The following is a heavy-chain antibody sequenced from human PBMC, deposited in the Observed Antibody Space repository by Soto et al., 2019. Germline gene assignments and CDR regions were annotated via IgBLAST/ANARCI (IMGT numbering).Heavy chain of an antibody. CDR1: GYTFTSYD. D-gene: IGHD3-3*01. Sequence: ASVKVSCKASGYTFTSYDINWMRQATGQGLEWMGWMNPNSGNTGYAQKFQGRVTMARNTSISTADMELSSLRSEDTAVYYCARNWGPYYDFWSGSYYYGMDVWGQGTTVTVSS. V-gene: IGHV1-8*01. J-gene: IGHJ6*02. CDR3: ARNWGPYYDFWSGSYYYGMDV. CDR2: MNPNSGNT.